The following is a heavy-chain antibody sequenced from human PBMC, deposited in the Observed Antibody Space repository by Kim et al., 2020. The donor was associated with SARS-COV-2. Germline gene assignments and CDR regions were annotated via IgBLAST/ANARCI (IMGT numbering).Heavy chain of an antibody. V-gene: IGHV4-39*01. CDR3: ARQVRNWNDVRYYYYYGMDV. CDR2: IYYSGST. CDR1: GGSISSSSYY. Sequence: SETLSLTCTVSGGSISSSSYYWGWIRQPPGKGLEWIGSIYYSGSTYYNPSLKSRVTISVDTSKNQFSLKLSSVTAADTAVYYCARQVRNWNDVRYYYYYGMDVWGQGTTVTVSS. J-gene: IGHJ6*02. D-gene: IGHD1-1*01.